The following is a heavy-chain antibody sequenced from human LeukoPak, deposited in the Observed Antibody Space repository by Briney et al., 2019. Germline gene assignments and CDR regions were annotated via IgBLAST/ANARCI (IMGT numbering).Heavy chain of an antibody. CDR3: ATNTMFRGIHAFDI. V-gene: IGHV5-51*01. Sequence: GESLKISCKGSGYSFTRYWFGWVRQMPGKGLEWMRIIYPGDSDTRYSPSFQGQVTISADKSISTAYLQWSSLKASDSAMYYCATNTMFRGIHAFDIWGQGTMVTVSS. CDR2: IYPGDSDT. J-gene: IGHJ3*02. CDR1: GYSFTRYW. D-gene: IGHD3-10*01.